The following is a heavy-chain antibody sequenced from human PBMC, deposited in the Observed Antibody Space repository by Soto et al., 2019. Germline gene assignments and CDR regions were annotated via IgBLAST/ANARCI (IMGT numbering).Heavy chain of an antibody. CDR1: GGSISSYY. CDR3: ARVDLCSGGSCFDY. Sequence: QVQLQESGPGLVKPSETLSLTCTVSGGSISSYYWSWIRQPPGKGLEWIGYIYYSGSTNYNPALKSRVTISVDTSKNQFSLKLSSVTAADTAVYYCARVDLCSGGSCFDYWGQGTLVTVSS. J-gene: IGHJ4*02. V-gene: IGHV4-59*01. D-gene: IGHD2-15*01. CDR2: IYYSGST.